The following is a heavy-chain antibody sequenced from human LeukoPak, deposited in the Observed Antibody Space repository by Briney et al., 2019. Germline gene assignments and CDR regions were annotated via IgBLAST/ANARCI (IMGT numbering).Heavy chain of an antibody. D-gene: IGHD6-13*01. V-gene: IGHV3-21*01. Sequence: PGGSLRLSCAASGFTFTNSAMNWVRQAPGKGLEWVSSISGSRTYIDYADSVKGRFTISRDNAKNSLYLQMNSLRAEDTAVYYCARVQIAVSGTSFDYWGQGTLVTVSS. CDR1: GFTFTNSA. CDR2: ISGSRTYI. J-gene: IGHJ4*02. CDR3: ARVQIAVSGTSFDY.